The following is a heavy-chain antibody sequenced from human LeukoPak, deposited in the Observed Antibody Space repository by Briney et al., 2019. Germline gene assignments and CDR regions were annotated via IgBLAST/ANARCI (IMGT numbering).Heavy chain of an antibody. D-gene: IGHD4-17*01. CDR3: ARQIHGDYSHYYYYYMDV. J-gene: IGHJ6*03. CDR1: GGSISNYY. V-gene: IGHV4-59*04. Sequence: SETLSLTCAVSGGSISNYYWSWIRQPPGKGLEWIGYIYYSGSTYYNPSLKSRVTISVDTSKNQFSLKLSSVTAADTAVYYCARQIHGDYSHYYYYYMDVWGKGTTVTIS. CDR2: IYYSGST.